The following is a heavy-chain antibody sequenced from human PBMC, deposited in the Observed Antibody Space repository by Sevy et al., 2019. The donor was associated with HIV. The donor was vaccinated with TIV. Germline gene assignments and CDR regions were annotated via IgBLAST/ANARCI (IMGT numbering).Heavy chain of an antibody. CDR2: IKKDGSVK. Sequence: GGSLRLSCVASGFTLNSYWMSWVRQAPGKGLEWVANIKKDGSVKYYVDSVKGRFTISRDNARNLLYLQMNSLRVEHTALYYCVRAIAADGSFWGQGTLVTVSS. CDR1: GFTLNSYW. J-gene: IGHJ4*02. D-gene: IGHD6-13*01. V-gene: IGHV3-7*01. CDR3: VRAIAADGSF.